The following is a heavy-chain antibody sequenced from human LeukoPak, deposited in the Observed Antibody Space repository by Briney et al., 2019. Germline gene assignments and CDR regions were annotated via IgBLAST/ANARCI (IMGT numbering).Heavy chain of an antibody. CDR1: GFTFSSYG. Sequence: PGGSLRLSCAASGFTFSSYGMSWVRQAPGKGLEWVSAISGSGGSTYYADSVKGRFTISRDNSKNTLYLQMNSLRAEDTAVYYCAKDRAHSGSYSGSDYWGQGTLVTVSS. D-gene: IGHD1-26*01. V-gene: IGHV3-23*01. J-gene: IGHJ4*02. CDR2: ISGSGGST. CDR3: AKDRAHSGSYSGSDY.